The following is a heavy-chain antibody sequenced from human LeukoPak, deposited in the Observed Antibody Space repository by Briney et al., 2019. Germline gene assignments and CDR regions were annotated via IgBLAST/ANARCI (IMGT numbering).Heavy chain of an antibody. V-gene: IGHV3-23*01. CDR1: GFSFSTYA. D-gene: IGHD4-17*01. J-gene: IGHJ4*02. CDR3: AKGIYGDYALDH. Sequence: GGSLRLSCAASGFSFSTYAMTWVRQAPGKGLEWVSVISASSVSTHYADSVKGRFTISRDNSKNTLYLQMNSLRAEDTAVYYCAKGIYGDYALDHWGQGTLVTVSS. CDR2: ISASSVST.